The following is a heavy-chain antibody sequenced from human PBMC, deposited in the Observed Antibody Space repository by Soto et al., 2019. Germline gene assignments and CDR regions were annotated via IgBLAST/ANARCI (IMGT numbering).Heavy chain of an antibody. CDR2: INVYNGNT. D-gene: IGHD6-13*01. Sequence: ASVKVSCKASGYTFTNYGISWVRQAPGQGLEWMGWINVYNGNTNYAQKLQGRVTMTTDTSTSTAYMELRSLRSDDTAVYYCARDSESSSWFDYWGQGTLVTVSS. CDR3: ARDSESSSWFDY. V-gene: IGHV1-18*01. J-gene: IGHJ4*02. CDR1: GYTFTNYG.